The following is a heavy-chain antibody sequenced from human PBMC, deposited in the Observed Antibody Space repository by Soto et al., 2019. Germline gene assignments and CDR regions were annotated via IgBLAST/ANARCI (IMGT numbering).Heavy chain of an antibody. V-gene: IGHV3-30*18. CDR3: AKDTSSGSYLNDLGY. D-gene: IGHD1-26*01. J-gene: IGHJ4*02. CDR1: GFTFSSYG. CDR2: ISYDGSNK. Sequence: QVQLVESGGGVVQPGRSLRLSCAASGFTFSSYGMHWVRQAPGKGLEWVAVISYDGSNKYYADSVKGRFTISRDNSKNTLYLQMNSLRAEDTAVYYCAKDTSSGSYLNDLGYWGQGTLVTVSS.